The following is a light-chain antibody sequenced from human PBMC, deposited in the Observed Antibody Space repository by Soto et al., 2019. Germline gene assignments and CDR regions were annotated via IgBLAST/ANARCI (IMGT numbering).Light chain of an antibody. V-gene: IGLV2-14*01. CDR2: EVS. J-gene: IGLJ2*01. Sequence: QSALTQPASVSGSPGQSITISCTGTSSDVGGYNYVSWYQQHPGKAPKLMIYEVSNRPSEVSNRFSGSKSGNTASLTISGLQAEDEADYYCSSYTSSSTLVFGGGTKLTV. CDR1: SSDVGGYNY. CDR3: SSYTSSSTLV.